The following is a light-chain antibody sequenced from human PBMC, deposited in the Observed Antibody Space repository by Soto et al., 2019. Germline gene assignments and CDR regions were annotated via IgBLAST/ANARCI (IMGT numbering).Light chain of an antibody. CDR3: LQTYSIPHS. Sequence: DIQMTQTPSFLSESVGDRGTVTCRASQTINSDLNWYQQRPGKAPKLLIYAASRLQSGVPSRFSGSGSGTDFTLTISSLQAEDFATYYCLQTYSIPHSFGQGTKVDI. V-gene: IGKV1-39*01. CDR1: QTINSD. CDR2: AAS. J-gene: IGKJ2*01.